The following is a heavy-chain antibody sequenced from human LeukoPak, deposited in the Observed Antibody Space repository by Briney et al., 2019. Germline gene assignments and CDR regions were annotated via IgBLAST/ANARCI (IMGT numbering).Heavy chain of an antibody. CDR3: ARDGYYDILTGYQTYFDY. CDR1: GGTFSSYA. Sequence: SVKVSCKASGGTFSSYAISWVRQAPGQGLEWMGGIIPIFGTANYAQKFQGRVTITADESTSTAYMELSSLRSEDTAVYYCARDGYYDILTGYQTYFDYWGQGTLVTVSS. CDR2: IIPIFGTA. J-gene: IGHJ4*02. D-gene: IGHD3-9*01. V-gene: IGHV1-69*13.